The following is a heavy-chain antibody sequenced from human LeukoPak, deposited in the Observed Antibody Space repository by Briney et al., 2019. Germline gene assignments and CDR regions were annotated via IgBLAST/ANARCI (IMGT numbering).Heavy chain of an antibody. CDR2: IYYSGST. J-gene: IGHJ4*02. V-gene: IGHV4-59*01. Sequence: PSETLSLTCTVSGGSISSYYWSWIRQPPGKGLEWIGYIYYSGSTNYNPSLKGRVTISVDTSKNQFSLKLSSVTAADTDVYYCARGRGIAARFFDYWGQGTLVTVSS. CDR1: GGSISSYY. D-gene: IGHD6-13*01. CDR3: ARGRGIAARFFDY.